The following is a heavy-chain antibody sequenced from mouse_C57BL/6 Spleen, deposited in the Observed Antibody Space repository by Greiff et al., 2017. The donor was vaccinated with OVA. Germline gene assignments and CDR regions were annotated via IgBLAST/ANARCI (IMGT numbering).Heavy chain of an antibody. CDR3: ARRQLRLPGYCGY. D-gene: IGHD3-2*02. V-gene: IGHV1-26*01. CDR2: INPNYVGT. J-gene: IGHJ2*01. CDR1: GYTFTDYY. Sequence: EVQLQQSGPELVKPGASVKISCKASGYTFTDYYMNWVKQSHGKSLEWIGDINPNYVGTSYNQKFKGKATLTVDKSSSTAYMERRSVQSEAFTVYYSARRQLRLPGYCGYWGKGTTLTVSS.